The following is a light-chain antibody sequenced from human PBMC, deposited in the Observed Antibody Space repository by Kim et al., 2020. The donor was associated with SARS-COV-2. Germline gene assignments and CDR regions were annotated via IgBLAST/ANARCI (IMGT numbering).Light chain of an antibody. CDR2: GDN. J-gene: IGLJ3*02. V-gene: IGLV1-40*01. CDR1: SSNIGAGYD. Sequence: GGTLPCTGSSSNIGAGYDVHWYHQVPGTAPKLLIYGDNNRPSGVPDRFSGSQSGTSASLAITGLQAEDEADYYCQSYDRSLSGWVFGGGTQLTVL. CDR3: QSYDRSLSGWV.